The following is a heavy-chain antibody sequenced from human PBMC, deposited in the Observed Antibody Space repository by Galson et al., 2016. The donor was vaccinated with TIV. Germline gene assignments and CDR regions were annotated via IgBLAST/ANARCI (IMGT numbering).Heavy chain of an antibody. D-gene: IGHD4-17*01. CDR3: ARRVAVDYGDSAAFDI. CDR2: IYPGDSDT. J-gene: IGHJ3*02. Sequence: QSGAEVKEPGESLNISCKGSGYIFTHYWIGWVRQMPGKGLEWMGIIYPGDSDTRYSPSLQGQVTISADRSINTAYLLLNSLNAADTAMYYCARRVAVDYGDSAAFDIWGQGTIVTVSS. V-gene: IGHV5-51*01. CDR1: GYIFTHYW.